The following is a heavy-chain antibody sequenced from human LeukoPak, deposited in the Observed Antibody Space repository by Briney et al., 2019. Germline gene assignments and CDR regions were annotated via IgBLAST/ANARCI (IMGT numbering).Heavy chain of an antibody. CDR3: AKDSWELLAFDY. V-gene: IGHV3-23*01. D-gene: IGHD1-26*01. J-gene: IGHJ4*02. CDR1: GFTFSSYA. Sequence: GGSLRLSCAASGFTFSSYAMSWVRQAPGKGLEWVSAISGSGGSTYYADSVKGRFTISRDNSKNTLYLQVNSLRAEDTAVYYCAKDSWELLAFDYWGQGTLVTVSS. CDR2: ISGSGGST.